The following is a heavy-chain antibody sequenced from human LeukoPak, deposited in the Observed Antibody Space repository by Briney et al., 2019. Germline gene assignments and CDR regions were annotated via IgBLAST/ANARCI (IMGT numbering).Heavy chain of an antibody. CDR3: ARDGLDGDDAFDI. Sequence: SETLSLTCAVYGGSFSGYSWSWIRQPPGKGLEWIGYMYHSGSTYYNPSLKSRVTMSVDRSKNQFSLKLSSVTAADTAVYYCARDGLDGDDAFDIWGQGTMVTVSS. J-gene: IGHJ3*02. V-gene: IGHV4-30-2*01. D-gene: IGHD4-17*01. CDR1: GGSFSGYS. CDR2: MYHSGST.